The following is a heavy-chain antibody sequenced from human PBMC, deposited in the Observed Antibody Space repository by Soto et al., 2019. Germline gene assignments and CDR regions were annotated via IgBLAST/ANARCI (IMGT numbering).Heavy chain of an antibody. CDR3: AREAGYCSRTSCYRRAFDT. CDR2: INKDGGSS. D-gene: IGHD2-2*01. V-gene: IGHV3-74*03. J-gene: IGHJ3*02. CDR1: GFTFSGHW. Sequence: EVQLVESGGDLVQPGGSLRLSCAASGFTFSGHWMHWVRQVPGKGLEWVSRINKDGGSSAYADSVKGRFTISRDNAKNTLYLQMNGLRAEDTAVYYCAREAGYCSRTSCYRRAFDTWGQGTTVTVSS.